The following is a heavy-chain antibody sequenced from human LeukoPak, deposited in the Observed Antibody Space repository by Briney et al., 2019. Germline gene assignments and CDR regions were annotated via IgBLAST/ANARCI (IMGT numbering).Heavy chain of an antibody. CDR1: GGSITSNTYY. D-gene: IGHD2-2*01. CDR3: ARRRYDRSIYNFDS. CDR2: IYYSGST. Sequence: PSETLSLTCDVSGGSITSNTYYWGWIRQPPGKGLEWIGSIYYSGSTYYSPSLKSRVTISMDRSKNQISLKMASVTAADRAVYYCARRRYDRSIYNFDSWGPGTLVTVSS. V-gene: IGHV4-39*01. J-gene: IGHJ4*02.